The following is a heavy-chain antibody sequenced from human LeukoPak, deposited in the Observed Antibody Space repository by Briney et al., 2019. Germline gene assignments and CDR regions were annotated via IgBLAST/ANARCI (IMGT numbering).Heavy chain of an antibody. Sequence: GGSLRLSCAASGFTFSSYAMSGVRQAPGKGLEWVSAISGSGGSTYYADSVKGRFTISRDNSKNTLYLQMNSLRAEDTAVYYCAKGIVVPYYKIRDYYYYGMDVWGQGTTVTVSS. D-gene: IGHD2-2*01. V-gene: IGHV3-23*01. CDR2: ISGSGGST. CDR1: GFTFSSYA. J-gene: IGHJ6*02. CDR3: AKGIVVPYYKIRDYYYYGMDV.